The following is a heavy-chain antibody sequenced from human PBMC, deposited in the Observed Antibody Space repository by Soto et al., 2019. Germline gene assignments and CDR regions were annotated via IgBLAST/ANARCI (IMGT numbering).Heavy chain of an antibody. J-gene: IGHJ5*02. CDR3: SNVVRGVP. CDR1: GFTFSSYA. V-gene: IGHV3-23*01. D-gene: IGHD3-10*01. CDR2: ISGSGGST. Sequence: GESLKISCAASGFTFSSYAMSWVRQAPGKGLEGVSAISGSGGSTYYADSVKGRFTIPRDNSKNTLYLKMNSLRAEDTAVYYCSNVVRGVPWGQGTLVTVSS.